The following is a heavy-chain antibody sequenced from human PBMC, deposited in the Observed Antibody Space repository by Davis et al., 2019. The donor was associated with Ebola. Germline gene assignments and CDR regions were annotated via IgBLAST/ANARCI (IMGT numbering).Heavy chain of an antibody. Sequence: PGGSLRLSCAASGFTFSSYAMSWVRQAPGKGLEWVSSITGSGGSTYYADSVKGRFTISRDNSKNPLYLQMNSLRAEDTAVYYCAKDRVRFDYWGQGTLVTVSS. CDR2: ITGSGGST. V-gene: IGHV3-23*01. J-gene: IGHJ4*02. CDR3: AKDRVRFDY. CDR1: GFTFSSYA. D-gene: IGHD3-10*01.